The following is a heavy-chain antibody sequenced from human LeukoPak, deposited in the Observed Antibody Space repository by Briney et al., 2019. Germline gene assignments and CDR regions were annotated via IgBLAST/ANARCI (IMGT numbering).Heavy chain of an antibody. J-gene: IGHJ4*02. CDR1: GGSISSLY. D-gene: IGHD1-26*01. CDR3: ARHLVGATCFDY. CDR2: IYYTGST. Sequence: SETLSLTCSVSGGSISSLYWSWIRQPPGKGLEWIGYIYYTGSTNYNPSLKSRVTMFVDMSKNQFSLRLSSVTAADTAVYYCARHLVGATCFDYWGQGTLVTVSS. V-gene: IGHV4-59*08.